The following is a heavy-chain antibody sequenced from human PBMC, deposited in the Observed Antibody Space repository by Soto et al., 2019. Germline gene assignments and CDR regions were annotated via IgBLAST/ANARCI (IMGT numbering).Heavy chain of an antibody. CDR3: ARGGDPDY. CDR2: IQSEGSSP. CDR1: GFTFNYYW. D-gene: IGHD2-21*02. J-gene: IGHJ4*02. V-gene: IGHV3-74*01. Sequence: EVQLVESGGGLVQPGGSLRLSCVASGFTFNYYWMHWVRQAPGKGLVWVSRIQSEGSSPDYVDSVKGRFTISRDNAKNTLYLQMNNLRAEDTALYYCARGGDPDYWGQGTLVTVSS.